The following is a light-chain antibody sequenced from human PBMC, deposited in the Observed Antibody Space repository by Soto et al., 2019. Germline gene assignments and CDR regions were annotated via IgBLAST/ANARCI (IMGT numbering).Light chain of an antibody. CDR1: QSISSW. J-gene: IGKJ1*01. Sequence: DIQMTQSPSTLSASVGGRVSIACRASQSISSWLAWYQQKPGKAPKLLIYDASSLESGVPSRFSGSGSGTEFTLTISSLQPDDFATYYCQQYNSYSPTFGQGTKVDI. V-gene: IGKV1-5*01. CDR2: DAS. CDR3: QQYNSYSPT.